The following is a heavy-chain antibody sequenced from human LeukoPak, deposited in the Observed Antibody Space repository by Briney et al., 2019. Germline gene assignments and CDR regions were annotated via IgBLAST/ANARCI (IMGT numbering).Heavy chain of an antibody. CDR1: GYTFTGYY. J-gene: IGHJ5*02. Sequence: GASVKVSCKASGYTFTGYYMHWVRQAPGQGLEWMGRINPNSGGTNYAQKFQGRVTMTRDTSISTAYMELSRLRSDDTAVYYCARPYYEWSNEFYRWVQGTLVTDSS. CDR2: INPNSGGT. V-gene: IGHV1-2*06. CDR3: ARPYYEWSNEFYR. D-gene: IGHD3-22*01.